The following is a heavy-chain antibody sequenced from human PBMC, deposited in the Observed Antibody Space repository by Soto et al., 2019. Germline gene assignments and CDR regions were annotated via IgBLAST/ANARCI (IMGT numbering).Heavy chain of an antibody. CDR2: ISSSGNTI. V-gene: IGHV3-11*01. Sequence: QVELVESGGGLVKPGGSLRLSCAASGFTFSDYYMSWIRQAPGKGLEWLSYISSSGNTIYNADSVKGRFTISRDSPKNSLYLQMNSLRAEDTAAYYCAGGDRWPNFDSWGQGTLVTVSS. CDR1: GFTFSDYY. CDR3: AGGDRWPNFDS. D-gene: IGHD3-10*01. J-gene: IGHJ4*02.